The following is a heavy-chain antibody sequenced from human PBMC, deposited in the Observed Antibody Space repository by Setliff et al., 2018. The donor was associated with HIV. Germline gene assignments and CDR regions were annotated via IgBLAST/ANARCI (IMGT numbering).Heavy chain of an antibody. D-gene: IGHD5-12*01. J-gene: IGHJ4*02. CDR3: ARDRSPREEMATTADY. CDR1: GDIFSKYT. CDR2: IIPMLGTP. Sequence: SVKVSCKASGDIFSKYTFSWVRQAPGQGLEWVGRIIPMLGTPNYAQKFQGRVTITADISTGIGYMEINRLRSDDTAVYYCARDRSPREEMATTADYWGQGTLVTVSS. V-gene: IGHV1-69*08.